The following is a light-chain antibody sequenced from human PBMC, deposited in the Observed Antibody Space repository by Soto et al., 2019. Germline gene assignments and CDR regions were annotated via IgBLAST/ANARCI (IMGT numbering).Light chain of an antibody. CDR3: LQDYSYPLT. Sequence: AIQMTQSPSSLSASVGDRVTITCRASQGIRNDLGWYQQKPGKAPKLLIYATSTLQSGVPSRFSGGTSGTDFTLTISSLQPEEFATYYCLQDYSYPLTFGGGTKVEIK. CDR2: ATS. V-gene: IGKV1-6*01. CDR1: QGIRND. J-gene: IGKJ4*01.